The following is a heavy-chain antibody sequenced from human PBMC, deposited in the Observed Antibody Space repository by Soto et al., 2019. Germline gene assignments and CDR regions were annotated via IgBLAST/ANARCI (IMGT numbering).Heavy chain of an antibody. CDR2: ISPDGLIP. J-gene: IGHJ5*02. Sequence: QVQLVQSGAEVTKPGASVTISCKASGYNFTTYYFHWVRQAPGHGLESMGIISPDGLIPIYAQNFPNRVSMTRDTSTSTVYLQLSSLRTEDTAVYFCARGSGYCTTKTCYFFAFDLWGQGTLVTVSS. CDR3: ARGSGYCTTKTCYFFAFDL. D-gene: IGHD3-22*01. V-gene: IGHV1-46*01. CDR1: GYNFTTYY.